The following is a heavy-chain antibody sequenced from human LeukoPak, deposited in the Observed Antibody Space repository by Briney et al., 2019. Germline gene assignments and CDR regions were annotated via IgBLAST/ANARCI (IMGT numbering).Heavy chain of an antibody. J-gene: IGHJ4*02. V-gene: IGHV3-74*01. CDR2: TNSDGTIT. CDR1: VIAFNAYW. Sequence: PGGSLRLSCAASVIAFNAYWMHWVSQAPGQGLVWVSRTNSDGTITTYADSVKGRFTISRDNAKNTLYLQMSSLRAEDTAVYYCARSDYCDYWGQGTLVTVSS. CDR3: ARSDYCDY.